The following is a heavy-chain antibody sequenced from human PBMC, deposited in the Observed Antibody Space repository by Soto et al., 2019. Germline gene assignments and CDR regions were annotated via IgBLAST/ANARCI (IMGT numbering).Heavy chain of an antibody. J-gene: IGHJ4*02. Sequence: PGGLLRPPFTALGFTFSSNALHWVGQAAGKGLDWVAVISYDGNKKHDADSVKGRVTIARDNSKSTLYVQMNSLRGEDTAVYYCGGGSSSLTRFDFWGQGTLVTVSS. D-gene: IGHD2-2*01. V-gene: IGHV3-30-3*01. CDR1: GFTFSSNA. CDR2: ISYDGNKK. CDR3: GGGSSSLTRFDF.